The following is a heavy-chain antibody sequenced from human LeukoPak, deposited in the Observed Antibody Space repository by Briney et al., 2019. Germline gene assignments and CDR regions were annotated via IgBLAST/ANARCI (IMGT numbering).Heavy chain of an antibody. V-gene: IGHV4-39*01. CDR2: IYYSGST. D-gene: IGHD1-1*01. J-gene: IGHJ5*02. CDR1: GGSISSSSYY. Sequence: PSETLSLTCSVSGGSISSSSYYWGWIRQPPGKGLEWIGTIYYSGSTFYKPSLTSRVTISVDTSKNQFSLKLSSVAAADTDIYYCARIPPANWNPFNWFDPWGQGTLVTVSS. CDR3: ARIPPANWNPFNWFDP.